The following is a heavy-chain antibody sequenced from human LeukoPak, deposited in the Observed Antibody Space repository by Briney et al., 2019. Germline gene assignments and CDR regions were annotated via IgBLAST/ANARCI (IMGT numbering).Heavy chain of an antibody. J-gene: IGHJ4*02. D-gene: IGHD3-9*01. CDR2: ISYDGSNK. CDR1: GFTFSSYA. V-gene: IGHV3-30*18. Sequence: GGSLRLSCAASGFTFSSYAMGWVRQAPGKGLEWVAVISYDGSNKYYADSVKGRFTISRDNSKNTLYLQMNSLRAEDTAVYYCAKPNYDILTGFRFFDYWGQGTLVTVSS. CDR3: AKPNYDILTGFRFFDY.